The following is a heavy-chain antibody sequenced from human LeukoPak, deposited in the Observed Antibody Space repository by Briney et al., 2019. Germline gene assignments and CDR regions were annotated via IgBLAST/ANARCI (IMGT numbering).Heavy chain of an antibody. J-gene: IGHJ5*02. CDR1: GGSFSGYY. D-gene: IGHD2-15*01. CDR3: AREDCSGGSCSRGFDP. V-gene: IGHV4-34*01. Sequence: PSETLSLTCAVYGGSFSGYYWSWIRQPPGKGLEWIGEINHSGSTNYNPSLKSRVTISVDTSKNQFSLKLSSVTAADTAVYYCAREDCSGGSCSRGFDPWGQGTLVTVSS. CDR2: INHSGST.